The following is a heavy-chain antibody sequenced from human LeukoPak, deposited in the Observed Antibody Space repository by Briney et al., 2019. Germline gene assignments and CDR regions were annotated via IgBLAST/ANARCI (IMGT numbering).Heavy chain of an antibody. V-gene: IGHV4-30-4*01. J-gene: IGHJ4*02. D-gene: IGHD3-22*01. CDR3: ARLSSGHYFDY. Sequence: PSQTLSLTCTVSGGSISSGDYYWSWIRQPPGKGLEWVGYIYYSGSTYYNPSLKSRVTISVDTSKNQFSLKLSSVTAADTAVYYCARLSSGHYFDYWGQGTLVTVSS. CDR2: IYYSGST. CDR1: GGSISSGDYY.